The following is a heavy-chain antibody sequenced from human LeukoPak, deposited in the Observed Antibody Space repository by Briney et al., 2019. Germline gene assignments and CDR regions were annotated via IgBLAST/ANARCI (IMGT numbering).Heavy chain of an antibody. D-gene: IGHD4-23*01. CDR2: IGGSGDT. CDR3: AKTLWVVKGLGWFDP. V-gene: IGHV3-23*01. J-gene: IGHJ5*02. Sequence: GGSLRLSCAASGFTFSTYAMSWVRQAQGKGLEWVSSIGGSGDTYYADSVKGRFTISRDNSKNTLYLQMNSLRAEDTAVYYCAKTLWVVKGLGWFDPWGEGTLVTVPS. CDR1: GFTFSTYA.